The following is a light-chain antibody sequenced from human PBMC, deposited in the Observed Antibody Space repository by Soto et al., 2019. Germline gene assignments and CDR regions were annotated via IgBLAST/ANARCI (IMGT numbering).Light chain of an antibody. V-gene: IGLV2-23*01. CDR1: SSDVGIYNL. Sequence: QSALSQTASVSGSPGQSITISCTGTSSDVGIYNLVSWYQQRPDKAPKLVIYEGTKRPSGVSNRFSGSKSGNTASLTISGLQADDEADYYCCSYAGSITFVFGTGTKVTVL. J-gene: IGLJ1*01. CDR3: CSYAGSITFV. CDR2: EGT.